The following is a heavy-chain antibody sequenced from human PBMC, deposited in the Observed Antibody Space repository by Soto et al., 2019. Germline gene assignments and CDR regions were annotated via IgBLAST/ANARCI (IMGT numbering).Heavy chain of an antibody. CDR3: ARDYSSGWYVPQYYFAY. J-gene: IGHJ4*02. CDR1: GYTFTSYA. D-gene: IGHD6-19*01. CDR2: INAGNGNT. Sequence: ASVKVSCKASGYTFTSYAMHWVRQAPGQRLEWMGWINAGNGNTKYSQKSQGRVTITRDTSASTAYMELSSLRSEDTAVYYCARDYSSGWYVPQYYFAYWGQGTLVTVS. V-gene: IGHV1-3*01.